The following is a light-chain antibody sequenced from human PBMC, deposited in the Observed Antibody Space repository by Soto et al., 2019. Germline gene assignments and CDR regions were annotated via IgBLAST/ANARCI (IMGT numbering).Light chain of an antibody. Sequence: DIQMTQSPSSLSASVGDRVTITCRASHGIRNDLGWYQQKPGKAPKRLIYAASSLQSGVPSRFNGSRSETVVPLPISSQQPEDSATYYCLQHNTYPCTLGQGTKVQIK. J-gene: IGKJ1*01. CDR1: HGIRND. CDR2: AAS. V-gene: IGKV1-17*01. CDR3: LQHNTYPCT.